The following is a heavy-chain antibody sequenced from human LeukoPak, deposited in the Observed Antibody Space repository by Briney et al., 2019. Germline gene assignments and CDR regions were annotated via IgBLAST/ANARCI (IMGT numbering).Heavy chain of an antibody. CDR1: GFTFNNYA. CDR3: ARVNVVVPAAAAPPDY. D-gene: IGHD2-2*01. V-gene: IGHV3-23*01. J-gene: IGHJ4*02. Sequence: GGSLRLSCAASGFTFNNYAMNWVRQAPGKGLEWVSAISGSGGSTYYADSVKGQFTISRDNSKNTLYLQMNNLRADDTAVYYCARVNVVVPAAAAPPDYWGQGTLVTVSS. CDR2: ISGSGGST.